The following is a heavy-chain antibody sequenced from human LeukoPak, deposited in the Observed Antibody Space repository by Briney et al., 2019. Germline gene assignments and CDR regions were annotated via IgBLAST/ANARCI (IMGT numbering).Heavy chain of an antibody. CDR2: MNPNSGNT. V-gene: IGHV1-8*02. CDR3: ARSINLLRGLRVRGGRGAPFDY. D-gene: IGHD5-24*01. J-gene: IGHJ4*02. CDR1: GYTFTGYY. Sequence: EASVKVSCKASGYTFTGYYMHWVRQAPGQGLEWMGWMNPNSGNTGYAQKFQGRVTMTRNTSISTAYMELSSLRSEDTAVYYCARSINLLRGLRVRGGRGAPFDYWGQGTLVTVSS.